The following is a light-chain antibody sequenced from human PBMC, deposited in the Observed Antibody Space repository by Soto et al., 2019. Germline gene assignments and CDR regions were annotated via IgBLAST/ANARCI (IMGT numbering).Light chain of an antibody. Sequence: DIQMTQSPSTLSASVGDRVTITCRASQSISSWLAWYQQKPGKAPKLLIYDASSLESGVPSRFSGSGSGTAFTLTIISLQPDDFATYYCQQYNSYWGWTFGQGTKVESK. CDR3: QQYNSYWGWT. CDR2: DAS. J-gene: IGKJ1*01. CDR1: QSISSW. V-gene: IGKV1-5*01.